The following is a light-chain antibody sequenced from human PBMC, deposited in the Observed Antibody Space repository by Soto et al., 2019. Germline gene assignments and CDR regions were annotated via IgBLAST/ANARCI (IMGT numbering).Light chain of an antibody. CDR2: GNN. CDR1: SSNIGAGYD. J-gene: IGLJ2*01. V-gene: IGLV1-40*01. Sequence: QSVLTQPPSVSGAPGQRVTISCTGSSSNIGAGYDVHWYQQLPETAPKLLIYGNNNRPSGVPDRFSASKSGTSASLAITGLQAEDEADYYCQSYDSSLSGGVVFGGGTKVTVL. CDR3: QSYDSSLSGGVV.